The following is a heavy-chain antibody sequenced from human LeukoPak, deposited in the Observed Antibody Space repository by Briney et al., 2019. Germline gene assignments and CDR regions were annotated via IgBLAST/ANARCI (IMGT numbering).Heavy chain of an antibody. J-gene: IGHJ4*02. Sequence: ASVKVSCKASGYIFTGYYMHWVRQAPGQGLEWMGWINPNSGGTNYAQKFQGRVTMTRDTSISTAYMELSRLRSDDTAVYYCARGEDSYDSSGYWGQGTLVTVSS. V-gene: IGHV1-2*02. CDR1: GYIFTGYY. CDR2: INPNSGGT. D-gene: IGHD3-22*01. CDR3: ARGEDSYDSSGY.